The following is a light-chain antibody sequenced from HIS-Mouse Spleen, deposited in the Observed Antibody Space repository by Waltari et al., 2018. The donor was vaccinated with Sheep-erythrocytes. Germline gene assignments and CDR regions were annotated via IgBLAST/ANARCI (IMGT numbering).Light chain of an antibody. Sequence: DIQMTPSSSTLSASVGDRVTITCRASQSISSWLAWYQQKPGKAPKLLIYKASSLESGVPSRFSGSGSGTEFTLTISSLQPDDFATYYCQQYNSYSPLTFGGGTKVEIK. CDR1: QSISSW. V-gene: IGKV1-5*03. CDR3: QQYNSYSPLT. J-gene: IGKJ4*01. CDR2: KAS.